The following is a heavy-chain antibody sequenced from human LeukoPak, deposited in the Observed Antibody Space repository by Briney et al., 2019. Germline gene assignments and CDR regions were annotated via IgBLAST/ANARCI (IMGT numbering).Heavy chain of an antibody. Sequence: SETLSLTCTVSGGSISTSNYYWGWIRQPPGKGLEWIGNIFYSGSTYYSPSLRSRVTISLDTSRNQFSLKLSSVTAADTAVYYCARGRGVRYYYYMDVWGKGTTVTVSS. CDR2: IFYSGST. CDR1: GGSISTSNYY. CDR3: ARGRGVRYYYYMDV. V-gene: IGHV4-39*07. D-gene: IGHD3-10*01. J-gene: IGHJ6*03.